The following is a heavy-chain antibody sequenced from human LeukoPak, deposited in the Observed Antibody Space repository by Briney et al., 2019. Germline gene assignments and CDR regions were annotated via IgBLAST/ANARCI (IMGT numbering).Heavy chain of an antibody. V-gene: IGHV3-23*01. CDR2: ITTSDGNT. Sequence: GGPLRLSCAASGFTFSSYTMSWVRQAPGKGLEWVSTITTSDGNTYYADSVKGRFTVSRDNSKNTLFLQMNSLRAEDTAVYYCAKGGKWDVTPFDYWGQGTLVTVSS. CDR1: GFTFSSYT. D-gene: IGHD1-26*01. CDR3: AKGGKWDVTPFDY. J-gene: IGHJ4*02.